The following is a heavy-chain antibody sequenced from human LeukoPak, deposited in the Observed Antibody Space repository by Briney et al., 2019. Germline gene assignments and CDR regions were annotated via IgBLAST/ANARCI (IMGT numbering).Heavy chain of an antibody. CDR1: GFTFSDYW. V-gene: IGHV3-7*01. CDR2: IKEDGSAK. J-gene: IGHJ4*02. Sequence: GGSLRLSCAASGFTFSDYWMSWLRQAPGKGLEWVANIKEDGSAKYYVDSVKGRFTISRDNAKNSLYLQMNSLRAEDTAVYYCAKEPDLIVGATPSFDYWGQGTLVTVSS. D-gene: IGHD1-26*01. CDR3: AKEPDLIVGATPSFDY.